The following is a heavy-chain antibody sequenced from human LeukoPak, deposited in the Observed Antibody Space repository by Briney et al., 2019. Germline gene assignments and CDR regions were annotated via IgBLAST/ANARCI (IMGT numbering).Heavy chain of an antibody. V-gene: IGHV1-18*01. Sequence: ASVKVSCKAPGYSFTRNGFSWVRQAPGQGLEWMGWISAYNGNTNYAQNLQDRVTMTTDTSTSTAYMDLRSLRSDDTAVYYCAAGGSGWHDYWGQGTLVTVSS. CDR1: GYSFTRNG. J-gene: IGHJ4*02. CDR2: ISAYNGNT. CDR3: AAGGSGWHDY. D-gene: IGHD6-19*01.